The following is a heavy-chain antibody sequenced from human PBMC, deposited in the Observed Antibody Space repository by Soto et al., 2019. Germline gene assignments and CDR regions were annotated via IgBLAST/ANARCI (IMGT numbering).Heavy chain of an antibody. CDR2: IRKDGSQR. CDR3: ARDVSPGSSGLYFDAFDM. J-gene: IGHJ3*02. D-gene: IGHD6-25*01. CDR1: EFAFSSYW. V-gene: IGHV3-7*05. Sequence: EVQLVESGGGLVQSGGSLTLSCAASEFAFSSYWMTWVRQAPGKGLEWVANIRKDGSQRSYLDSVGGRFTISRDNSKNSLYLQMNSLRAEDTALYFCARDVSPGSSGLYFDAFDMWGQGTMVTVSS.